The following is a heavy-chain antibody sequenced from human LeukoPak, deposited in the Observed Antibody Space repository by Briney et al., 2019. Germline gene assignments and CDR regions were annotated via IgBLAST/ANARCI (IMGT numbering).Heavy chain of an antibody. CDR2: IYYSGST. CDR3: ARGGRGSWIDL. Sequence: SETLSLTCTVSGGSISSYYWSWIRQPPGKGLEWIGYIYYSGSTNYNPSLKSRVTISVDTSKNQFSLKLSSVTAADTAVYYCARGGRGSWIDLWGQGTLVTVSS. V-gene: IGHV4-59*01. D-gene: IGHD1-26*01. J-gene: IGHJ5*02. CDR1: GGSISSYY.